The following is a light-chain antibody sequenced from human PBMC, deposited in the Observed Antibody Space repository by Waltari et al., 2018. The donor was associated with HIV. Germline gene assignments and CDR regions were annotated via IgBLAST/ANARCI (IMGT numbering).Light chain of an antibody. J-gene: IGLJ2*01. CDR3: AAWDDSLNGVV. CDR1: SSNIGSNT. Sequence: QSVLTQPPSASGTPGQRVTISCSGSSSNIGSNTVNWYQQRPGTAPKLLIYSNNHRPSGGPDRVSGSKSGTSASLAISGLQSEDEADYYCAAWDDSLNGVVFGGGTKLTVL. V-gene: IGLV1-44*01. CDR2: SNN.